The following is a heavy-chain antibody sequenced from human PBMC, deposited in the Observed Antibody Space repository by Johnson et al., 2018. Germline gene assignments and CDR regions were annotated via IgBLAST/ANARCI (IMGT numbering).Heavy chain of an antibody. CDR3: ARGLSQRGMDV. V-gene: IGHV1-69*01. D-gene: IGHD3-10*01. CDR1: GGTFSKYS. Sequence: QVQLVQSGTEVRNPRTSAKVSCSASGGTFSKYSIHWVRQVPGQGLEWLGGIIAVFGTRKYSQKFQGRVTITADDSTRTAPMDLSRLRYEDTAMYYCARGLSQRGMDVWGQGTTVTVSS. J-gene: IGHJ6*02. CDR2: IIAVFGTR.